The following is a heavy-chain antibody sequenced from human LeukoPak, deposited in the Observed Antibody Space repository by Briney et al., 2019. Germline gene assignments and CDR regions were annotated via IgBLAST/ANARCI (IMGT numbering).Heavy chain of an antibody. CDR1: GFTFSSYW. Sequence: TGGSLRLSCAASGFTFSSYWMHWVRQAPGKGLVWVSRINSDGSSTIYADSVKGRFTISRDNAKNTLYLQINSLRAEDTAVYYCARESYDFWSGYFRRHGNWFDPWGQGTLVTVSS. J-gene: IGHJ5*02. CDR3: ARESYDFWSGYFRRHGNWFDP. D-gene: IGHD3-3*01. V-gene: IGHV3-74*01. CDR2: INSDGSST.